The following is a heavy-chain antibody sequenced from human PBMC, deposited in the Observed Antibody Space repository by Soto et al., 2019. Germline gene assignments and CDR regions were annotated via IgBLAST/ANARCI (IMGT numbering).Heavy chain of an antibody. CDR1: GFTFSSYG. CDR3: AKGQREIVVVPAAIEEVVY. V-gene: IGHV3-30*18. D-gene: IGHD2-2*01. Sequence: QVQLVESGGGVVQPGRSLRLSCAASGFTFSSYGMHWVRQAPGKGLEWVAVISYDGSNKYYADSVKGRFTISRDNSKNXLXXQMNSLRAEDTAVYYCAKGQREIVVVPAAIEEVVYWGQGTLVTVSS. J-gene: IGHJ4*02. CDR2: ISYDGSNK.